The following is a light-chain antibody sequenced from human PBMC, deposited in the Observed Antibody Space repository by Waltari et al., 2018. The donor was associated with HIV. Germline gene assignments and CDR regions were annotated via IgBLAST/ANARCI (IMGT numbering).Light chain of an antibody. CDR2: NTN. CDR3: ALYVGGGIYA. V-gene: IGLV8-61*01. Sequence: QTVVTQEPSFSVSPGETVTLTCGLTSGPVSTTYAPRWYQPAPCPAPRALIYNTNIRSSGVPDRFSGSILGNKAALTITGAQADDESHYYCALYVGGGIYAFGPGTEVTVL. CDR1: SGPVSTTYA. J-gene: IGLJ1*01.